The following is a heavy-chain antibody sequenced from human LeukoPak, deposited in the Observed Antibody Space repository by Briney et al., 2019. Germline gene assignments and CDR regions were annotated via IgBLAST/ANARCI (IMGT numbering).Heavy chain of an antibody. CDR2: ISYDGSNK. J-gene: IGHJ3*02. Sequence: AGGSLRLSCAASGFTFSSYGMHWVRQAPGKGLEWVAVISYDGSNKYYADSVKGQFTISRDNSKNTLYLQMNSLRAEDTAVYYCAREGTDYYDNSGTYYNAFDIWGQGTRVTVSS. D-gene: IGHD3-22*01. CDR3: AREGTDYYDNSGTYYNAFDI. V-gene: IGHV3-30*03. CDR1: GFTFSSYG.